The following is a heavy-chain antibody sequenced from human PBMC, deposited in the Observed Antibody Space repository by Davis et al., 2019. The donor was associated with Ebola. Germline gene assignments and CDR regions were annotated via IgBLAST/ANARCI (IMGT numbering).Heavy chain of an antibody. Sequence: ASVKVSCKVFGYTLSDFSMHWVRQAPGGGLEWMGGFAPEDGRTTYAQKFQGRVTMTRDTSTNTVYMELSSLTSDDTAVYYCARRGSSSNHCDYWGQGTLVTVSS. J-gene: IGHJ4*02. CDR1: GYTLSDFS. CDR2: FAPEDGRT. D-gene: IGHD6-6*01. V-gene: IGHV1-24*01. CDR3: ARRGSSSNHCDY.